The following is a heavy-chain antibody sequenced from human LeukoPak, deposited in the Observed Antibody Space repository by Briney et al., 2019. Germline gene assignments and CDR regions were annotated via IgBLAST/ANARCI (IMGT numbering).Heavy chain of an antibody. CDR3: ARGDFNNYGYYFDY. Sequence: SETLSLTCTVSGGSISSYCWSWIRQPAGKGLEWIGRIYTSGSTNYNPSLKSRVTMSVDTSKNQFSLKLSSVTAADTAVYYCARGDFNNYGYYFDYWGQGTLVTVSS. D-gene: IGHD5-18*01. J-gene: IGHJ4*02. CDR1: GGSISSYC. V-gene: IGHV4-4*07. CDR2: IYTSGST.